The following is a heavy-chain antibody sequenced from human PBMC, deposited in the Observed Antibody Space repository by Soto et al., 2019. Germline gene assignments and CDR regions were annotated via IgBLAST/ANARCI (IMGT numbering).Heavy chain of an antibody. D-gene: IGHD6-6*01. CDR2: MNPNSDNT. V-gene: IGHV1-8*01. J-gene: IGHJ4*02. Sequence: QVQLVQSGAEVRKPGASVKVSCKASGYTFTSYDINWLRPTTGEGLGWMGWMNPNSDNTIYAPNFKGRVTMTRNTSTNPAYMELRSLTSDDTDVYYCARVKYSLHVPEYLDSWGQGTLVPVSS. CDR1: GYTFTSYD. CDR3: ARVKYSLHVPEYLDS.